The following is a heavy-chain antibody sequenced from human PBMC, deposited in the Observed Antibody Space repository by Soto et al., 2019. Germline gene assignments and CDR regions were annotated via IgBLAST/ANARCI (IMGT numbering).Heavy chain of an antibody. CDR3: ARGGGVGVAGSAAFDM. CDR2: INPATGAA. D-gene: IGHD3-3*01. Sequence: QLHLVQSGAVVKKPGASVTVSCSASGYPVTAYYMHWVRQAPGRGLEWMGGINPATGAAKYTQTFRGRVNMTSDTSLRTVFMELSGLTSGDPAVFDWARGGGVGVAGSAAFDMWGQGTLVTVSS. V-gene: IGHV1-2*02. J-gene: IGHJ3*02. CDR1: GYPVTAYY.